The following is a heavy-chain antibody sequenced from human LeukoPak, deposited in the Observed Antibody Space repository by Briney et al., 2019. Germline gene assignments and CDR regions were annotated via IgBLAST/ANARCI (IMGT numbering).Heavy chain of an antibody. CDR3: ARRGGSGRAFDY. J-gene: IGHJ4*02. CDR1: GDSVSSNSAA. CDR2: TYYTSKWHS. V-gene: IGHV6-1*01. D-gene: IGHD1-26*01. Sequence: SQTLSLTCAISGDSVSSNSAAWNWIRQSPSRGLEWLGRTYYTSKWHSDYAPSVKGRITNNADTSKNQFSLKLSSVTAADTAVYYCARRGGSGRAFDYWGQGTLVTVSS.